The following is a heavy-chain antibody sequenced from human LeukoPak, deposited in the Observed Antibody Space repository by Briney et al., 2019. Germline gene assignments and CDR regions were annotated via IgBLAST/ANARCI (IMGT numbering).Heavy chain of an antibody. Sequence: SETLSLTCAVSGGSISSSNWWSWVRQPPGKGLEWIGQIYHSGSTNYNPSLKSRVTISVDTSKNQFSLKLSSVTAADTAVYYCARGLLRAFDIWGQGTMVTVSS. V-gene: IGHV4-4*02. CDR3: ARGLLRAFDI. CDR2: IYHSGST. CDR1: GGSISSSNW. J-gene: IGHJ3*02.